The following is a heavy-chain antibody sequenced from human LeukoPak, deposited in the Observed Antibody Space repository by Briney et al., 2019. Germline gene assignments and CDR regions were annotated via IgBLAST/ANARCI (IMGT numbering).Heavy chain of an antibody. V-gene: IGHV1-69*05. CDR2: IIPIFGTA. D-gene: IGHD6-19*01. CDR1: GGTFSSYA. Sequence: SVKVSCKASGGTFSSYAISWVRQAPGQGLEWMGRIIPIFGTANYAQKFQGRVTITTDESTSTAYMELSSLRSEDTAVYYCARGGNSGWYFFDLWGRGTLVTVPS. J-gene: IGHJ2*01. CDR3: ARGGNSGWYFFDL.